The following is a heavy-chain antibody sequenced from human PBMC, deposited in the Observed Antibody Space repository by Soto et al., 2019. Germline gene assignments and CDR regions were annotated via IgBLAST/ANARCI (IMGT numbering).Heavy chain of an antibody. CDR3: ARGGGYEIYYSYGMDV. V-gene: IGHV4-30-4*01. J-gene: IGHJ6*02. CDR2: IYYSGST. Sequence: QVQLQESGPGLVKPSQTLSLTCTVSGGSISSGDYYWSWIRQPPGKGLEWIGYIYYSGSTYYNPSLKRRVTISVDTSKNQFSLKLSSVTAADTAVYYCARGGGYEIYYSYGMDVWGQGTTVTVSS. CDR1: GGSISSGDYY. D-gene: IGHD5-12*01.